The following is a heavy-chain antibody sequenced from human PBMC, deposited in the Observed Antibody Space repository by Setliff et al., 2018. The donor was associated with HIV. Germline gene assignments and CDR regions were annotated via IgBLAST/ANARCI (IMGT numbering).Heavy chain of an antibody. J-gene: IGHJ4*02. CDR3: ARDPPGHGDSNDY. D-gene: IGHD4-17*01. V-gene: IGHV4-61*01. CDR1: GGSVGSGSYY. CDR2: IYYTWST. Sequence: PSETLSLTCTVSGGSVGSGSYYWSWIRQPPGKGLEYIGYIYYTWSTTYNPFLKSRVSMSIDTSKNQFSLRLSSVTAADTAVYYCARDPPGHGDSNDYWGQGTLVTVSS.